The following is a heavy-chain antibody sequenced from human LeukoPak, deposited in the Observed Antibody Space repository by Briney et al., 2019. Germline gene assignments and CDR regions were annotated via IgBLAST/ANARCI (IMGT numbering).Heavy chain of an antibody. V-gene: IGHV1-18*01. CDR2: ISAYNGNT. CDR1: GYTFTSYG. J-gene: IGHJ6*02. Sequence: ASVKVSCTASGYTFTSYGISWVRQAPGQGLEWMGWISAYNGNTNYAQKLQGRVTMTTDTSTSTAYMELRSLRSDDTAVYYCARETSSTNFYYYGMDVWGQGTTVTVSS. D-gene: IGHD2-2*01. CDR3: ARETSSTNFYYYGMDV.